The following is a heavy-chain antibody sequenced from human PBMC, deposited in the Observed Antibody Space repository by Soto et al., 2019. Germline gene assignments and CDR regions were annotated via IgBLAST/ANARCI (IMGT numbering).Heavy chain of an antibody. CDR1: GFTFSNSW. CDR3: ARDRLMPGPDVDQ. J-gene: IGHJ4*02. CDR2: VGSDGRGA. V-gene: IGHV3-74*01. Sequence: EVQLVESGGGLGQPGGSVRLSCAASGFTFSNSWMHWVRQTPGKGLVWVSRVGSDGRGATYADSVKGRFTISRDNAKNTLYLQMASLRVEDTAMYHCARDRLMPGPDVDQWGQGILVTVSS. D-gene: IGHD2-2*01.